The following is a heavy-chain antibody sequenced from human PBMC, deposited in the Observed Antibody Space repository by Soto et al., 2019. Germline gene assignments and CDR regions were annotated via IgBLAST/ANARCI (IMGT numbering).Heavy chain of an antibody. V-gene: IGHV3-30*03. CDR1: GFTFTSYG. Sequence: GGSLRLSCAASGFTFTSYGMHWARQAPGKGLEWMALILHDGSAEYYADSVKGRFTISRDNSKSTLYLQMNSLRAEDTAVYYCARSRDGYSFYFYYGMDVWGQGTTVTVSS. J-gene: IGHJ6*02. D-gene: IGHD4-4*01. CDR2: ILHDGSAE. CDR3: ARSRDGYSFYFYYGMDV.